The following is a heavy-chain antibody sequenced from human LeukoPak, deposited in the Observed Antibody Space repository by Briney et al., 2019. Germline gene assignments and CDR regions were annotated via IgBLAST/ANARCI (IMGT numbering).Heavy chain of an antibody. J-gene: IGHJ4*02. CDR1: GFNISDFW. Sequence: GGSLRLSCAASGFNISDFWMTWVRQAPGKGLEWVSSISNDGKYIYYADSVKGRFTISRDNAKSSLYLQMNSLRAEDTAVYYCANHLACGSTSCPPFDDWGQGTLVTVSS. D-gene: IGHD2-2*01. CDR2: ISNDGKYI. V-gene: IGHV3-21*01. CDR3: ANHLACGSTSCPPFDD.